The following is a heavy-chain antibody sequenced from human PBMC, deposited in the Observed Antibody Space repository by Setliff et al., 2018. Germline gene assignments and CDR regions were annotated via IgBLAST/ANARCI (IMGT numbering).Heavy chain of an antibody. CDR1: GGSISSSGYY. CDR3: ARRYNFWSGYLDY. CDR2: IYYRGST. Sequence: SETLSLTCTVPGGSISSSGYYWGWIRQPPGKGLEWIGSIYYRGSTYYNPSLKSRVTMSVDASKNQFSLKLSSVTAADTAVYYCARRYNFWSGYLDYWGQGTLVTVS. V-gene: IGHV4-39*07. J-gene: IGHJ4*02. D-gene: IGHD3-3*01.